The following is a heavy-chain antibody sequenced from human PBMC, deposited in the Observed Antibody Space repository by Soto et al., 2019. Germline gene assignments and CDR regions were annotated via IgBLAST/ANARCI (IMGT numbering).Heavy chain of an antibody. CDR3: ARVHTHGYKIHS. CDR2: IYYSGSN. CDR1: GGSFSNSNYY. D-gene: IGHD5-12*01. J-gene: IGHJ4*02. V-gene: IGHV4-61*01. Sequence: QVQLQESGPGLVKPSETLSLTCTVSGGSFSNSNYYWTWIRQPQGQGLEWIGYIYYSGSNTSNPTLKIRGTVSVDMSQNPFFLNLSAVSAADTAVFYYARVHTHGYKIHSWGQGTPVTVSS.